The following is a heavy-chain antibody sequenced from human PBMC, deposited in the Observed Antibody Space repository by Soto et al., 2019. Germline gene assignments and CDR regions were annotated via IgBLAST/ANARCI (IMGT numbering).Heavy chain of an antibody. CDR1: GFTFSSYA. CDR3: AKQRGYDPYYYYGMDV. J-gene: IGHJ6*02. CDR2: ISDSGDST. D-gene: IGHD5-18*01. Sequence: GGSLRLSCAASGFTFSSYAMRWVRQAPGKGLEWVSGISDSGDSTYHADPVKGRFTISRDNSKNTLYLQMNSLRAEDTAVYYCAKQRGYDPYYYYGMDVWGQGTTVTVSS. V-gene: IGHV3-23*01.